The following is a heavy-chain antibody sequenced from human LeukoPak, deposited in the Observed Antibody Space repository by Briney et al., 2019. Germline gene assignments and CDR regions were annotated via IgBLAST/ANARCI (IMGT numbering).Heavy chain of an antibody. Sequence: SETLSLTCTVSGGSISGSYWSWIRQPAGKGLEWIGRIYSSGSTNYNPSLKSRVTMSVDTSKNQVSLKLNSVTAADTAVYHCARGFCSGGSCYLFDSWGQGTLVTVSS. J-gene: IGHJ4*02. CDR1: GGSISGSY. V-gene: IGHV4-4*07. CDR2: IYSSGST. D-gene: IGHD2-15*01. CDR3: ARGFCSGGSCYLFDS.